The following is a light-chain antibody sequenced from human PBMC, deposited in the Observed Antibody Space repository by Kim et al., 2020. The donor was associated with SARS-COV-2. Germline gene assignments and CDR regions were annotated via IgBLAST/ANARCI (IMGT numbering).Light chain of an antibody. J-gene: IGLJ3*02. CDR2: DVT. CDR1: TSDLGIYDY. V-gene: IGLV2-11*01. Sequence: GQSVTISCTGTTSDLGIYDYCSWYKHPPGKAPKLRIYDVTKRPSGVDHRFACSKSGITASLTISRLQADDDADYYCSSYAGSHAWAFGGGTQLTVL. CDR3: SSYAGSHAWA.